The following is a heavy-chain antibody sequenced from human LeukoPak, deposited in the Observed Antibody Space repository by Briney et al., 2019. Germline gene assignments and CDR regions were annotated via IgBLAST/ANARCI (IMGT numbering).Heavy chain of an antibody. D-gene: IGHD2-21*02. Sequence: GGSLRLSCAASGFTFSYYWMYWVRQAPGKGLVWVSRINEGGSRTIYADFVKGRFTISRDNAKNTLYLQMNSLRAEDTAVYYCARDAERYCGGDCYYFDYWGQGTLVTVSS. CDR3: ARDAERYCGGDCYYFDY. CDR1: GFTFSYYW. CDR2: INEGGSRT. J-gene: IGHJ4*02. V-gene: IGHV3-74*01.